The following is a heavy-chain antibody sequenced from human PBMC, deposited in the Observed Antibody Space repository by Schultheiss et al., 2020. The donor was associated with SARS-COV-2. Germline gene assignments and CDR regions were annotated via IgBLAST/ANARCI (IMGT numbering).Heavy chain of an antibody. D-gene: IGHD4-23*01. CDR2: IYPGDSDT. Sequence: GGSLRLSCKGSGYSFTSYWIGWVRQMPGKGLEWMGIIYPGDSDTRYSPSFQGQVTISADKSISTAYLQWSSLKASDTAMYYCASFTLPSYDYGGNSVGYDAFDIWGQGTMVTVSS. CDR3: ASFTLPSYDYGGNSVGYDAFDI. V-gene: IGHV5-51*01. CDR1: GYSFTSYW. J-gene: IGHJ3*02.